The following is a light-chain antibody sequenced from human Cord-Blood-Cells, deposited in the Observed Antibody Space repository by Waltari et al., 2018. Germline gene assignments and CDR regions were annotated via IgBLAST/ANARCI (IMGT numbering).Light chain of an antibody. CDR2: WAS. CDR3: QQYYSTPWT. V-gene: IGKV4-1*01. CDR1: QSVLYSSNNKNY. Sequence: DIVMTRSPDPLAVSLGERATTNCKSSQSVLYSSNNKNYLAWYQQKPGHPPKLLIYWASTRESGVPDRFSGSGSGTDFTLTISSLQAEYVAVYYCQQYYSTPWTFGQGTKVEIK. J-gene: IGKJ1*01.